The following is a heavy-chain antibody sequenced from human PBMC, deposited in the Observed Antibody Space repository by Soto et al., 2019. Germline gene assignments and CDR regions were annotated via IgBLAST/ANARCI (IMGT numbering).Heavy chain of an antibody. D-gene: IGHD2-21*02. Sequence: QVQLQESGPGLVKPSETLSLTCTVSGGSISRYYWSWIRQPPGKGLEWIGYMYNTGSTVYNPSFKSRVTISVDTSKNQFSLKLNSVTAADTAVYYCARDLWGYCGTDCYPLDVWGQGTMVTVSS. CDR3: ARDLWGYCGTDCYPLDV. CDR2: MYNTGST. J-gene: IGHJ6*02. V-gene: IGHV4-59*01. CDR1: GGSISRYY.